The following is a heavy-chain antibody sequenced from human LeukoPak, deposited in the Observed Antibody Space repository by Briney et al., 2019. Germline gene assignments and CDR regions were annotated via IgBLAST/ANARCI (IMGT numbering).Heavy chain of an antibody. Sequence: GGSLRLSCAASGFTFDDYAMHWVRQAPGKGLEWVSGISWNSGSIGYADSVKGRFTISRDNAKNSLYLQMNSLRAEDTALYYCAKDFGFGSGGIGAFDIWGQGTMVTVSS. V-gene: IGHV3-9*01. CDR1: GFTFDDYA. D-gene: IGHD2-15*01. CDR3: AKDFGFGSGGIGAFDI. CDR2: ISWNSGSI. J-gene: IGHJ3*02.